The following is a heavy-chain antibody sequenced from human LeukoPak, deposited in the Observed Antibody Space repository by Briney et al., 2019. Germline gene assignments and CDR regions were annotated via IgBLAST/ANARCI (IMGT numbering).Heavy chain of an antibody. V-gene: IGHV4-38-2*02. CDR1: GYSISSGYY. Sequence: SETLSLTCTVSGYSISSGYYWGWIRQPPGKGLEWIGSIYHSGSTYYNPSLKSRVTISVDTSKNQFSLKLSSVTAADTAVYYCARDRGAVAGANDAFDIWGQGTMVTVSS. CDR2: IYHSGST. D-gene: IGHD6-19*01. J-gene: IGHJ3*02. CDR3: ARDRGAVAGANDAFDI.